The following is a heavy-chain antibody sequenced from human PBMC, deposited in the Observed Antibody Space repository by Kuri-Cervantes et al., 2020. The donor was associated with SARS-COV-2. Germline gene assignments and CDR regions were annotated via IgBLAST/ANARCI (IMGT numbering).Heavy chain of an antibody. J-gene: IGHJ5*01. CDR2: INHSGST. CDR1: GGSFSGYY. Sequence: SETLSLTCAVYGGSFSGYYWSWIRQPPGKGLEWIGEINHSGSTNYNPSLKSRVTISVDTSKNQFSLKLSSVTAADTAVYYCARGRVTMVRGVIILYYWFDPWGQGTTVTVSS. CDR3: ARGRVTMVRGVIILYYWFDP. V-gene: IGHV4-34*01. D-gene: IGHD3-10*01.